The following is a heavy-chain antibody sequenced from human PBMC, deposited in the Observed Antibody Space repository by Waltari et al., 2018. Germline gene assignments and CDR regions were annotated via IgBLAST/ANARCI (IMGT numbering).Heavy chain of an antibody. V-gene: IGHV2-5*02. Sequence: QITLKESGPTLVKPTQTLTLTCTLSGFSISGSGVGVGWIRQPPEKALEWLALIYSDDDTRYSPSLKDRLTITKDTSKNLVVLTMTNVDPVDTGTYYCSYSRGIYDLPFWGPGTQVTVSS. CDR3: SYSRGIYDLPF. CDR1: GFSISGSGVG. J-gene: IGHJ4*02. D-gene: IGHD3-3*01. CDR2: IYSDDDT.